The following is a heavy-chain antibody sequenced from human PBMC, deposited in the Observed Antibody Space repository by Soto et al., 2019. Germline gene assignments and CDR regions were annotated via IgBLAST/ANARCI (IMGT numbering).Heavy chain of an antibody. CDR3: ARSGDNYNLLDY. D-gene: IGHD1-1*01. J-gene: IGHJ4*01. CDR1: GFTFSDYY. V-gene: IGHV3-11*06. CDR2: SSDSGTFT. Sequence: GGSLRLSCAASGFTFSDYYMSWIRQAPGKGLEWLSYSSDSGTFTRYADSVKGRFSISRDNAKNSLYLQINSLRGEDTAIYYCARSGDNYNLLDYWGHGTPVTVSS.